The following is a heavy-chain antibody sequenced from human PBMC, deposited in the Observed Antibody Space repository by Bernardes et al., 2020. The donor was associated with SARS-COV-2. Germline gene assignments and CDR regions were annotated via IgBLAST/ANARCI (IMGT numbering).Heavy chain of an antibody. Sequence: GGSLRLSHAASGFSVSAYWMHWVRQAPGEGLVWVARINEDGRVINYADSVRGRFTIYRDIADNRLYLQMKSLRADDTAVYYCARDFGGNSDYWGQGTLVTVSS. CDR3: ARDFGGNSDY. CDR1: GFSVSAYW. V-gene: IGHV3-74*01. J-gene: IGHJ4*02. D-gene: IGHD2-21*01. CDR2: INEDGRVI.